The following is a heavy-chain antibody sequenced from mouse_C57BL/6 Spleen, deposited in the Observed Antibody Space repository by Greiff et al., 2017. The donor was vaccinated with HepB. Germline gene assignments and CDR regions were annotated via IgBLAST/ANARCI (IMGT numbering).Heavy chain of an antibody. CDR3: AKNDGYYPNWYFDV. CDR2: IWRGGST. CDR1: GFSLTSYG. D-gene: IGHD2-3*01. V-gene: IGHV2-5*01. J-gene: IGHJ1*03. Sequence: VKVEESGPGLVQPSQSLSITCTVSGFSLTSYGVHWVRQSPGKGLEWLGVIWRGGSTDYNAAFMSRLSITKDNSKSQVFFKMNSLQADDTAIYYCAKNDGYYPNWYFDVWGTGTTVTVSS.